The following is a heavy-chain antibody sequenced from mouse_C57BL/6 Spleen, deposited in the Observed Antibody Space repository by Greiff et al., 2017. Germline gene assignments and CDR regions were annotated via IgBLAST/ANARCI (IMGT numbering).Heavy chain of an antibody. D-gene: IGHD1-1*01. J-gene: IGHJ2*01. CDR2: IDPSDSYT. V-gene: IGHV1-59*01. CDR3: ARYRGSLDY. Sequence: QVQLQQPGAELVRPGTSVKLSCKASGYTFTSYWMHWVKQRPGQGLEWIGVIDPSDSYTNYNQKFKGKATLTVYTSSSTAYMQLSSLTSENSAVYNCARYRGSLDYWGQGTTLSVSS. CDR1: GYTFTSYW.